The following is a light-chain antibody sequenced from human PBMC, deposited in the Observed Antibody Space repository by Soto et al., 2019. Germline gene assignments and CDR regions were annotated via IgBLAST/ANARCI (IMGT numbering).Light chain of an antibody. Sequence: EILVTQSPCTLSPSLGESVTITCRASQSSSSWLAWYQQKPGKAPKLLIYDASSLESGVPSRFSGSGSGTEFTLTISNLQPEDVATYYCQKDFSEPCTFGEGTKVEI. V-gene: IGKV1-5*01. J-gene: IGKJ4*02. CDR1: QSSSSW. CDR2: DAS. CDR3: QKDFSEPCT.